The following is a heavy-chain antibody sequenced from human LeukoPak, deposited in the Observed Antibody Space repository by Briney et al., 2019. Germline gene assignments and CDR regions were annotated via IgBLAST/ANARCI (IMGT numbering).Heavy chain of an antibody. J-gene: IGHJ4*02. CDR3: ARGYYYDSSGYLTSYY. CDR2: IIPILGIA. V-gene: IGHV1-69*02. D-gene: IGHD3-22*01. CDR1: GGTFSSYT. Sequence: SVKVSCKXSGGTFSSYTISWVRQSPRQGLEWMGRIIPILGIANYAQKFQGRVTITADKSTSTAYMELSSLRSEDTAVYYCARGYYYDSSGYLTSYYWGQGTLVTVSS.